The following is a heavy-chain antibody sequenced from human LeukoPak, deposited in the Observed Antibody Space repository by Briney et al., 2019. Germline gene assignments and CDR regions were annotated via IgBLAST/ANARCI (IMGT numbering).Heavy chain of an antibody. Sequence: GGSLRLSCAASGFTFSSYAMSWVRQAPGKGLEWVSAISGSGGSTYYADSVKGRFTISRDNSKNTLYLQMNSLRAEDTAVYYCAKALPAAAYYYYGMDVWGQGTTVTVSS. J-gene: IGHJ6*02. CDR1: GFTFSSYA. V-gene: IGHV3-23*01. CDR2: ISGSGGST. D-gene: IGHD2-2*01. CDR3: AKALPAAAYYYYGMDV.